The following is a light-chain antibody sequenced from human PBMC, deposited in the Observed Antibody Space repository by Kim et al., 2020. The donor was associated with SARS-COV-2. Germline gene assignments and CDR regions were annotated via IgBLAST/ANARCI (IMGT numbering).Light chain of an antibody. V-gene: IGKV3-20*01. CDR3: QQYGTSPPMYT. Sequence: PGEEATLSCKASQSVGSNYLAWYQQKPGQAPRLLIYGASRRATGVADRFSGYRSGTEFTLSISRVEPDDFAVYYCQQYGTSPPMYTFGQGTKLEI. CDR2: GAS. CDR1: QSVGSNY. J-gene: IGKJ2*01.